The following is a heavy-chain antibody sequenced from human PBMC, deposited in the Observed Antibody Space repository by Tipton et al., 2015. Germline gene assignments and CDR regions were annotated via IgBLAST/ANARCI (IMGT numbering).Heavy chain of an antibody. D-gene: IGHD4-17*01. CDR1: GGSISENY. CDR3: ARVDYGDYVHYFDY. J-gene: IGHJ4*02. V-gene: IGHV4-59*12. Sequence: GLVKPSETLTLSCTVSGGSISENYWSWIRQPPGKGLEWIGYIYYSGSTKYSGSTNYNPSLKSQVTISVDTSKNQFSLKLSSVTASDTAVYYCARVDYGDYVHYFDYWGQGPLVTVSS. CDR2: IYYSGSTKYSGST.